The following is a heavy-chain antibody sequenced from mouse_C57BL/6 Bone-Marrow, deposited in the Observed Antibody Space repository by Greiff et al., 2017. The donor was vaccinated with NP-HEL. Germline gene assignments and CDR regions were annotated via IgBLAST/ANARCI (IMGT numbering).Heavy chain of an antibody. CDR1: GFTFSNYW. Sequence: EVKLMESGGGLVQPGGSMKLSCVASGFTFSNYWMNWVRQSPEKGLEWVAQIRLKSDNYATHYAESVKGRFTISRDDSKSSVYLQMNNLRAEDTGIYYCTVDYYCSSYVYWYFDVWGTGTTVTVSS. CDR2: IRLKSDNYAT. V-gene: IGHV6-3*01. J-gene: IGHJ1*03. CDR3: TVDYYCSSYVYWYFDV. D-gene: IGHD1-1*01.